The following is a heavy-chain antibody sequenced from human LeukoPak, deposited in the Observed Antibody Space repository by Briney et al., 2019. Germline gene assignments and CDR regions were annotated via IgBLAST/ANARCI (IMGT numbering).Heavy chain of an antibody. V-gene: IGHV1-46*01. CDR1: GYTFTSYY. CDR3: ARLSSSHYSYSDY. J-gene: IGHJ4*02. CDR2: INPSSGST. Sequence: ASVKVSCKASGYTFTSYYMHWVRQGPGQGLEWMGIINPSSGSTTYAQKFQGRVTMTRDTSSSTVYMELSSLRSEDTAVYYCARLSSSHYSYSDYWGQGTLVTVSS. D-gene: IGHD3-22*01.